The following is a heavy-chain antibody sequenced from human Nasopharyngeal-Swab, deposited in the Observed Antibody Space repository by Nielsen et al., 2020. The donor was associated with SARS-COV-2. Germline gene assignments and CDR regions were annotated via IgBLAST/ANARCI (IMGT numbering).Heavy chain of an antibody. CDR3: ARDRANWDFDY. CDR2: ISGSGGTI. V-gene: IGHV3-11*04. D-gene: IGHD7-27*01. CDR1: GFTFSDYY. J-gene: IGHJ4*02. Sequence: GESLKISCAASGFTFSDYYMSWIRHAPGKGLEYISYISGSGGTIYSGDSMKGRFTISRDNAKNSLYLQMNSLRAEDTAVYYCARDRANWDFDYWGQGTLVTVSS.